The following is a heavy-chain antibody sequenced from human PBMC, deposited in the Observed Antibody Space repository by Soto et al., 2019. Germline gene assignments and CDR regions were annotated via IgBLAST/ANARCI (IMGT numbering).Heavy chain of an antibody. D-gene: IGHD3-22*01. CDR2: ISGSGGST. CDR3: AKDQVNYYISDYYYYGMDV. J-gene: IGHJ6*02. V-gene: IGHV3-23*01. Sequence: GGSLRLSCAASGFTFSSYAMSWVRQAPGKGLEWVSAISGSGGSTYYADSVKGRFTISRDNSKNTLYLQMNSLRAEDTAVYYCAKDQVNYYISDYYYYGMDVWGQGTTVTVSS. CDR1: GFTFSSYA.